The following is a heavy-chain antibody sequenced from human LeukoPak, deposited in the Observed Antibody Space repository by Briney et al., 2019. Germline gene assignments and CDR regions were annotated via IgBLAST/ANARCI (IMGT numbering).Heavy chain of an antibody. Sequence: SETLSLTCIVSGGSISNYYWSWIRQPAGKGLEWIGRIYTSGSTNYNPSLKSRVTISLDTSKSQFSLKVRYVTAADTAVYYCARGLNDSWTGENYWGQGTLVTVSS. CDR2: IYTSGST. J-gene: IGHJ4*02. CDR3: ARGLNDSWTGENY. D-gene: IGHD3-3*01. V-gene: IGHV4-4*07. CDR1: GGSISNYY.